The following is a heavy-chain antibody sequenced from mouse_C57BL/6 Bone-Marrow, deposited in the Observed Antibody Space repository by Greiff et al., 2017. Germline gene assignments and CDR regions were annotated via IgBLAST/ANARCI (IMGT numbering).Heavy chain of an antibody. CDR2: INSDGGST. CDR3: ACNSFDY. D-gene: IGHD2-1*01. J-gene: IGHJ2*01. V-gene: IGHV5-2*01. Sequence: EVKLQESGGGLVQPGESLKLSCESNEYEFPSHDMSWVRMTPEKRLELVAAINSDGGSTYYPDTMERRFIISRDNTKKTLYQQMSGLGSENTALYYCACNSFDYWGQGTTLTVSS. CDR1: EYEFPSHD.